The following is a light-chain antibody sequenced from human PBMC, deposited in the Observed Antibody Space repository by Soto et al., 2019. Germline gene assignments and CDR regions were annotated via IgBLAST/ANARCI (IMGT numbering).Light chain of an antibody. CDR2: AAS. CDR3: QQSYSTPIT. V-gene: IGKV1-39*01. J-gene: IGKJ5*01. CDR1: QSISSY. Sequence: DIQMTQSPSSLSSSVGDRVTITCRASQSISSYLNWYQQKPGKAPKLLIYAASSLQSGVPSRFSGSGSGTDFTLTISSLQPEGFATYYCQQSYSTPITFGQGTRLEIK.